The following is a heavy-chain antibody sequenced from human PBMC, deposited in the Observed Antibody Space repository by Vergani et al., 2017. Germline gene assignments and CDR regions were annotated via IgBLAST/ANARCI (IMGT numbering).Heavy chain of an antibody. D-gene: IGHD3-22*01. V-gene: IGHV4-39*01. J-gene: IGHJ4*02. CDR3: ARRRATYCYDSSGFPDY. Sequence: QLQLQESGPGLVKPSETLSLTCTVSGGSISSSSYYWGWIRQPPGKGLEWIGSIYYSGSTYYNPSLKSRVTISVDTSKNQFSLKLSSVTAADTAVYYCARRRATYCYDSSGFPDYWGQGTLVTVSS. CDR1: GGSISSSSYY. CDR2: IYYSGST.